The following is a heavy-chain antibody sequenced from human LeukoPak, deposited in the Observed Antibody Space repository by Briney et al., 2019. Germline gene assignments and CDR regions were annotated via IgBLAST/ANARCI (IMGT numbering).Heavy chain of an antibody. V-gene: IGHV3-7*01. J-gene: IGHJ6*02. CDR3: ARGASPYYYYGMDV. Sequence: GGSLRLSCAASGFTFSSYWMGWVRQAPGKGLEWVANIKQDGSEKCYVDSVKGRFTISRDNAKNSLYLQMNSLRAEDTAVYYCARGASPYYYYGMDVWGQGTTVTVSS. CDR1: GFTFSSYW. CDR2: IKQDGSEK.